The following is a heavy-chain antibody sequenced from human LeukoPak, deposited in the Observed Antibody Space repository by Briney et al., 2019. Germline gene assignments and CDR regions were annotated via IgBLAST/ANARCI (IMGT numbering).Heavy chain of an antibody. Sequence: GGSLRLSCAASGFTFSGSAMHWVRQASGKGLEWVGRIRSKANSYATAYAASVKGRFTISRDDSKNTAYLQMNSLKTEDTAVYYCTRQRQQLVHWDWFDPWGQGTLVTVSS. J-gene: IGHJ5*02. CDR3: TRQRQQLVHWDWFDP. V-gene: IGHV3-73*01. CDR1: GFTFSGSA. CDR2: IRSKANSYAT. D-gene: IGHD6-13*01.